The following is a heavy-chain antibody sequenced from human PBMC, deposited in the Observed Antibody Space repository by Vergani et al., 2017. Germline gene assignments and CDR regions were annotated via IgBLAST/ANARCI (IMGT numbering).Heavy chain of an antibody. Sequence: QVQLQESGPGLVKPSETLSLTCTVSGGSISSSSYYWGWIRQPPGKGLGWIGSIYYSGSTYYNPSLKSRVTISVDTSKKQFSLKLSSVTAADTAVYYCARERANLQQLVYYYYYYMDVWSKGTTVTVSS. CDR3: ARERANLQQLVYYYYYYMDV. J-gene: IGHJ6*03. D-gene: IGHD6-13*01. CDR1: GGSISSSSYY. CDR2: IYYSGST. V-gene: IGHV4-39*07.